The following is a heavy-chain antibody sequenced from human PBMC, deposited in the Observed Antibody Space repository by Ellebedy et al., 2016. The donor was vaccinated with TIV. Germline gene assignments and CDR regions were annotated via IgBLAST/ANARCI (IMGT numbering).Heavy chain of an antibody. CDR1: GFTFSGFG. Sequence: PGGSLRLSCAASGFTFSGFGIHWVRQAPGKGLEWVAIIWYDGSNAYYADSVKGRFTISRDNSKNTLYLQMNNLRAEDTAVDYCARMTRSAYYGTDHWGQGTLVTVSS. CDR3: ARMTRSAYYGTDH. D-gene: IGHD1-26*01. CDR2: IWYDGSNA. J-gene: IGHJ5*02. V-gene: IGHV3-33*01.